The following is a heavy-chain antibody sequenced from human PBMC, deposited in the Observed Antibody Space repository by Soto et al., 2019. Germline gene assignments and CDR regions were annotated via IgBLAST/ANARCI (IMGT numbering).Heavy chain of an antibody. CDR3: ARVVPGYSYDELDY. J-gene: IGHJ4*02. CDR1: GYTFITYG. CDR2: ISAYNGNT. D-gene: IGHD5-18*01. V-gene: IGHV1-18*01. Sequence: QVQLVQSGAEVKKPGASVKVSCKASGYTFITYGISWVRQAPGQGLEWMGWISAYNGNTNYAQKLQGRVTMTTDTYTSTAYMELRSLRSDDTAVYYCARVVPGYSYDELDYWGQGTLVTVSS.